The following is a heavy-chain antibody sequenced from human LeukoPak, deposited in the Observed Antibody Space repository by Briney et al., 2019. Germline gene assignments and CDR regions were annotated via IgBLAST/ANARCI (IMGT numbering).Heavy chain of an antibody. CDR3: AKNPYEYYFDY. D-gene: IGHD5-12*01. Sequence: ASVKVACKASGYAFTGYYMHWVRQAPGQGLEWMGWINPNSGDTNYAQKFQGRVTMTRDTSIRTAYLELSGLRSDDTAVYYCAKNPYEYYFDYWGQGTLVTVSS. J-gene: IGHJ4*02. V-gene: IGHV1-2*02. CDR1: GYAFTGYY. CDR2: INPNSGDT.